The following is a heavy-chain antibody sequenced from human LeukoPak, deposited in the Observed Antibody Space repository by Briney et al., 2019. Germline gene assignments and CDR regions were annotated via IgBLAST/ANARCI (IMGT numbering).Heavy chain of an antibody. V-gene: IGHV1-69*05. J-gene: IGHJ4*02. D-gene: IGHD2-2*01. CDR3: ARGRLGYCSNSGCSFDY. Sequence: SVKVSCKASGGTFSSYGINWVRQAPGQGLEWMGGITPMFRTSNYAQKFQGRVTITTDESASTTYMELSSLGSEDTAVYYCARGRLGYCSNSGCSFDYWGQGTLATVSS. CDR2: ITPMFRTS. CDR1: GGTFSSYG.